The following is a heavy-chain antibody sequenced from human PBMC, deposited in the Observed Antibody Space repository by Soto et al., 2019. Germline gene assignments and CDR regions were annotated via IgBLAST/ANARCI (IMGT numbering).Heavy chain of an antibody. CDR2: IYKSTTT. J-gene: IGHJ5*01. CDR1: GDSISTVDYF. D-gene: IGHD2-15*01. V-gene: IGHV4-30-4*01. CDR3: AKGRYCLTGRCFPNWFDS. Sequence: LSLTCSVSGDSISTVDYFWAWIRQPPGQALEYIGYIYKSTTTYYNPSFESRVAISLDTSKSQFSLTVTSVTAADTAVYFCAKGRYCLTGRCFPNWFDSWGQGTLVTVYS.